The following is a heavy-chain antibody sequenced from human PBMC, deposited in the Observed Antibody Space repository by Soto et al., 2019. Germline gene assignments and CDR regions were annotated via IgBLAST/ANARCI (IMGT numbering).Heavy chain of an antibody. D-gene: IGHD3-22*01. Sequence: GGSLRLSCVGSGFTFSNYWMHWVRQVPGKGPVWVSRVNPAGSASSYADFVKGRFTVSRDNAKNTLYLKMNSLRAEDTAVYYCARDRGRPDLRDTHYYDSSDLDYGMDVWGQGTTVTVSS. V-gene: IGHV3-74*01. J-gene: IGHJ6*02. CDR3: ARDRGRPDLRDTHYYDSSDLDYGMDV. CDR2: VNPAGSAS. CDR1: GFTFSNYW.